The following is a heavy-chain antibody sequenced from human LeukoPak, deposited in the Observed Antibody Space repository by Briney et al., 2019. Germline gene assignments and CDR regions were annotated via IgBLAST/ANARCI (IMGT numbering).Heavy chain of an antibody. V-gene: IGHV1-2*02. Sequence: ASVKVSCKASGYTFTGYYMHWVRQAPGQGLEWMGWINPNSGGTNYAQKLQGRVTMTTDTSTSTAYMELRSLRSDDTAVYYCARVVYGVVVPAAIHHYYYMDVWGKGTTVTVSS. J-gene: IGHJ6*03. CDR3: ARVVYGVVVPAAIHHYYYMDV. D-gene: IGHD2-2*02. CDR2: INPNSGGT. CDR1: GYTFTGYY.